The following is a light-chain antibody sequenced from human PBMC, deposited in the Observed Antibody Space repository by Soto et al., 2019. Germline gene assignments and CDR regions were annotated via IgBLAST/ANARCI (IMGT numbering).Light chain of an antibody. Sequence: EIVVTQSPATLSVSLGERATLSCRASQSIGNLLAWYQQKPGQAPRLLIYGASTRSKTITARFSGSGSGTDFTLTISSLQSGDFAVYYCQQYRAWPLSVGGGTKVESK. CDR2: GAS. J-gene: IGKJ4*01. CDR3: QQYRAWPLS. V-gene: IGKV3D-15*01. CDR1: QSIGNL.